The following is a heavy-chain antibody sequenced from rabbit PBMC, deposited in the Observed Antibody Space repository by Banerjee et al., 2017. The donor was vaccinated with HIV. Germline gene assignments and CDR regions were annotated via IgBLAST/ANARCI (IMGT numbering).Heavy chain of an antibody. CDR1: GFSFNSNYY. CDR3: ARDLAGVIGWNFDL. Sequence: QSLEESGGDLVKPGASLTLTCTASGFSFNSNYYICWVRQAQRKGLEWIGCINSGSGSAYYASWAKGRFTISRSTSLNTVDLKMTSLTAADTATYFCARDLAGVIGWNFDLWGPGDPGHRL. J-gene: IGHJ4*01. CDR2: INSGSGSA. D-gene: IGHD4-1*01. V-gene: IGHV1S43*01.